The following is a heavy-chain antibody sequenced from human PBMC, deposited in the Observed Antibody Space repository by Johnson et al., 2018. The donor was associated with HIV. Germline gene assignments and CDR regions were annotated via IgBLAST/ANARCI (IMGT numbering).Heavy chain of an antibody. Sequence: VQLVESGGRLVRPGGSLRLSCVASGFTFGDFALTWVRQAPGKGLEWVSGINWNGGNTGYADSVQGRFTISRDNAKKSLYLQMNSLTVEDTAFYYCARDVMYYDRSGFSSNAFVCWGQGTLVPVSS. J-gene: IGHJ3*01. D-gene: IGHD3-22*01. CDR3: ARDVMYYDRSGFSSNAFVC. V-gene: IGHV3-20*04. CDR1: GFTFGDFA. CDR2: INWNGGNT.